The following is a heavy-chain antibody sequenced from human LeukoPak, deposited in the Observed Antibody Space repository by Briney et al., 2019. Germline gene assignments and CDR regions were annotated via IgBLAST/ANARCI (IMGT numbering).Heavy chain of an antibody. J-gene: IGHJ5*02. Sequence: KPSETLSLTCTVSGGSITSYYLCGIRQPPGKGLEYIGYIHHSGGTNYNPSLQSRVTLSLHTSKNQFSLELTSVTAADTAFYYCATFRWGENWSDPWGQGTLVTVSS. V-gene: IGHV4-59*01. D-gene: IGHD3-10*01. CDR1: GGSITSYY. CDR3: ATFRWGENWSDP. CDR2: IHHSGGT.